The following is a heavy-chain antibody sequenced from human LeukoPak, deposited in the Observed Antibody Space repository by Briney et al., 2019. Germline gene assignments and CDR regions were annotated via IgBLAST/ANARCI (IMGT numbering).Heavy chain of an antibody. D-gene: IGHD3-10*01. CDR3: AKRFSARGVTNWFDP. CDR1: GYTFTGYY. Sequence: ASVKVSCKASGYTFTGYYMHWVRQAPGQGLEWMGWINPNSGGTNYAQKFRGRVTMTRDTSISTAYMELSRLRSDDTAVYYCAKRFSARGVTNWFDPWGQGTLVTVSS. CDR2: INPNSGGT. V-gene: IGHV1-2*02. J-gene: IGHJ5*02.